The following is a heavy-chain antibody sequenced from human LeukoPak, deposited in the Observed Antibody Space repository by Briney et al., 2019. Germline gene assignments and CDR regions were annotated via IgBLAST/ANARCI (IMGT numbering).Heavy chain of an antibody. CDR3: ARDHGYAFDY. Sequence: GGSLRLSCVASGFTFSCYSMNWVRQAPGKGLEWVSYINSISGEIWYADSVKGRFTISRDDAKNSLYLQMNSLRDEDTAVYYCARDHGYAFDYWGQGTLVTVSS. V-gene: IGHV3-48*02. D-gene: IGHD5-12*01. CDR2: INSISGEI. CDR1: GFTFSCYS. J-gene: IGHJ4*02.